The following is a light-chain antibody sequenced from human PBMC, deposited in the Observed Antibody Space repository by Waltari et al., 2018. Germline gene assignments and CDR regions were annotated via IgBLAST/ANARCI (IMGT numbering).Light chain of an antibody. V-gene: IGKV3-15*01. CDR2: EAF. J-gene: IGKJ4*01. CDR3: QQYNDWPPLT. CDR1: QSVSTK. Sequence: EIVMTQSPGTLSVSPEDRVTLSCRASQSVSTKLAWYQKKPGQPPRLLIYEAFRRATGIPTRFSGSGSGTEFTLTISSLQSEDFAVYLCQQYNDWPPLTFGGGTKVEIK.